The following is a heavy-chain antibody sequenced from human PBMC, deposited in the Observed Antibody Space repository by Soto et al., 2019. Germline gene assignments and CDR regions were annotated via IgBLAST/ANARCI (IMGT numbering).Heavy chain of an antibody. Sequence: SETLSLTCTVSGGSISSSSYYWGWIRQPPGKGLEWIGSIYYSGSTYYNPSLKSRVTISVDTSKNQFSLKLSSVTAADAAVYYCASPSTVNYYYYGMDVWGQGTTVTVSS. D-gene: IGHD4-17*01. CDR2: IYYSGST. V-gene: IGHV4-39*01. CDR3: ASPSTVNYYYYGMDV. J-gene: IGHJ6*02. CDR1: GGSISSSSYY.